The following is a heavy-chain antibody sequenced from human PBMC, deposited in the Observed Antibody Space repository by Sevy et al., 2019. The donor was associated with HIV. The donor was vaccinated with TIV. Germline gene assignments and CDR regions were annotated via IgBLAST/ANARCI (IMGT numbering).Heavy chain of an antibody. Sequence: ASVKVSCKVSGYTLTELSMHWVRQAPGKGLEWMGGFDPEDGETIYAQKFQGRVTMTEDTSTDTAYMELSSLRSEETAVYYCATPRGGEGDYYDSSGYYFFDYWGQGTLVTVSS. J-gene: IGHJ4*02. D-gene: IGHD3-22*01. CDR1: GYTLTELS. V-gene: IGHV1-24*01. CDR3: ATPRGGEGDYYDSSGYYFFDY. CDR2: FDPEDGET.